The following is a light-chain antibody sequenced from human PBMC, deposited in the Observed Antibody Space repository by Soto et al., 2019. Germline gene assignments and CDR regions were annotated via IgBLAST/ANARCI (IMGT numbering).Light chain of an antibody. CDR3: QQYNNWHPIT. CDR2: GAS. V-gene: IGKV3-15*01. Sequence: EIMLTQAPGTLSLSPGDRATLSCRASQSVSSNLAWYQQKPGQAPRLLIYGASARANGIPARFTGSGSGTEFTLTISSLQSEDFAFYYCQQYNNWHPITFGQGTRLEIK. J-gene: IGKJ5*01. CDR1: QSVSSN.